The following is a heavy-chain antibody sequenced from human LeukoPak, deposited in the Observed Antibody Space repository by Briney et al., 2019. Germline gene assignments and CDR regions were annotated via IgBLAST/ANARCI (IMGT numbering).Heavy chain of an antibody. Sequence: PSETLSLTCTVSGGSISSSSYYWGWIRQPPGKGLEWIGSIYYSGSTYYNPSLKSRVTISVDTSKNQFSLKLSSVTAADTAVYYCAREKAGYYDSSGYYSNWYFDLWGRGTLVTVSS. D-gene: IGHD3-22*01. V-gene: IGHV4-39*07. CDR1: GGSISSSSYY. J-gene: IGHJ2*01. CDR2: IYYSGST. CDR3: AREKAGYYDSSGYYSNWYFDL.